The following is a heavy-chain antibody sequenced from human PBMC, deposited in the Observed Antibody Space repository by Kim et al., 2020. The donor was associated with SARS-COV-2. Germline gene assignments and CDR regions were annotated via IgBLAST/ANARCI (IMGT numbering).Heavy chain of an antibody. CDR3: ARATVVNPDAFDI. Sequence: GGSLRLSCAASGFTVSSNYMSWVRQAPGKGLEWVSVIYSGGSTYYADSVKGRFTISRDNSKNTLYLQMNSLRAEDTAVYYCARATVVNPDAFDIWGQGTMVTVSS. D-gene: IGHD3-22*01. J-gene: IGHJ3*02. CDR1: GFTVSSNY. CDR2: IYSGGST. V-gene: IGHV3-53*01.